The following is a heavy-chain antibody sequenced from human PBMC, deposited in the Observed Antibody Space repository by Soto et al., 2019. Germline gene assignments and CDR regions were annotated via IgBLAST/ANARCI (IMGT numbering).Heavy chain of an antibody. CDR2: ISAYNGNT. D-gene: IGHD3-3*01. J-gene: IGHJ3*02. CDR3: ARGWITIFGVVIRRDAFDI. Sequence: RWARHAPGQGLEWMGWISAYNGNTNYAQKLQGRVTMTTDTSTSTAYMELRSLRSDDTAVYYCARGWITIFGVVIRRDAFDIWGQGTMVTVSS. V-gene: IGHV1-18*01.